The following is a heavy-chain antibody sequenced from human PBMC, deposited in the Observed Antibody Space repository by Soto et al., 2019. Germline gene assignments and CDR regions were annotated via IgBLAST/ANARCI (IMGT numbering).Heavy chain of an antibody. V-gene: IGHV3-15*07. CDR2: IKSKTDGGAA. J-gene: IGHJ4*02. D-gene: IGHD6-13*01. CDR3: TTDDYRAAGLDS. Sequence: PQGSLRRSCASSGFTFSNAWINAVRQAPGARLEWVCRIKSKTDGGAADYAAPVKGRFTIYRDDSKNTLYLQINSLKTEDTAVYYCTTDDYRAAGLDSWGQGTLVTVSS. CDR1: GFTFSNAW.